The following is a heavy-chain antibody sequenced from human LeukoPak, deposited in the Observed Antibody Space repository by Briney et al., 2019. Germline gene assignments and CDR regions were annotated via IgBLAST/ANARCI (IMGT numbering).Heavy chain of an antibody. CDR3: ARKTYYDFWSGMDTDFDY. V-gene: IGHV3-7*01. D-gene: IGHD3-3*01. J-gene: IGHJ4*02. Sequence: GGSLRLSCATSGFSFSTYWMTWVRQAPGKGLEWVASIKQDGSEKYYVDSVKGRFTISRDNAKNALYLQMNGLRAEDTAVYYCARKTYYDFWSGMDTDFDYWGQGTLVTVSS. CDR2: IKQDGSEK. CDR1: GFSFSTYW.